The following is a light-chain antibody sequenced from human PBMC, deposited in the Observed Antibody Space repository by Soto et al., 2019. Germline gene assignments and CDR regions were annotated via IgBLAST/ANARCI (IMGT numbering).Light chain of an antibody. V-gene: IGKV1-5*01. CDR1: QSISTW. J-gene: IGKJ1*01. Sequence: DIQMTQTPSTLSASAGDTVTITCRASQSISTWLAWYQQKPGRAPRLLIFDASSLKSGVPSRFSGSGSGTEFTLTISSLQPDDFATYYCQQYDSYSWTFGQGTKVEI. CDR2: DAS. CDR3: QQYDSYSWT.